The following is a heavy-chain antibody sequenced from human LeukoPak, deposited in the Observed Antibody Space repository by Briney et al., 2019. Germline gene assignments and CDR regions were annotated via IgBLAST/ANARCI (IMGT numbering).Heavy chain of an antibody. V-gene: IGHV4-39*01. Sequence: SETLSLTCSVSGGSISSGRYYWGWISQPPGKGLEWIGSISYSGSTYYNPSLKSRVTISVDTSKNQFSLKVSSVTAADTAVYYCARISRPAGRTVGPYYMDVWGKGTTVTVSS. J-gene: IGHJ6*03. CDR1: GGSISSGRYY. D-gene: IGHD6-13*01. CDR2: ISYSGST. CDR3: ARISRPAGRTVGPYYMDV.